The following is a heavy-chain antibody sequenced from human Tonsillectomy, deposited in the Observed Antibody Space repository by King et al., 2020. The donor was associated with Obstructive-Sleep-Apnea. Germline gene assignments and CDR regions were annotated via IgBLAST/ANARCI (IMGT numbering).Heavy chain of an antibody. D-gene: IGHD5-12*01. CDR1: GGSISNYY. CDR2: MYYSGNT. Sequence: QLQESGPGLVKPSETLSLTCTVSGGSISNYYWSWIRQPPGKGLEWIGYMYYSGNTKFNPSLKSRVTISADTSKIQFSLRLSSWTAADTAGYYCARHRGVEDYGGYGDYFDYWGQGTLVTVSS. V-gene: IGHV4-59*08. J-gene: IGHJ4*02. CDR3: ARHRGVEDYGGYGDYFDY.